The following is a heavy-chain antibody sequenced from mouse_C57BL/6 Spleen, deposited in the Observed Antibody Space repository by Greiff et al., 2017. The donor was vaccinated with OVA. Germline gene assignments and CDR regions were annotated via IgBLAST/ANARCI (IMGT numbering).Heavy chain of an antibody. CDR2: INPYNGGT. CDR3: ARENRTWFAY. V-gene: IGHV1-19*01. CDR1: GYTFTDYY. J-gene: IGHJ3*01. Sequence: EVKLQESGPVLVKPGASVKMSCKASGYTFTDYYMNWVKQSHGKSLEWIGVINPYNGGTSYNQKFKGKATLTVDKSSSTAYMELNSLTSEDSAVYYCARENRTWFAYWGQGTLVTVSA.